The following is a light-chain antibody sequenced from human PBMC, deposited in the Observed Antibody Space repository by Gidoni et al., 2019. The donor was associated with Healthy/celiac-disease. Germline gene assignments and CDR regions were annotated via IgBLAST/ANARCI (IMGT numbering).Light chain of an antibody. J-gene: IGKJ1*01. CDR3: QQRSNWT. CDR2: DAS. V-gene: IGKV3-11*01. CDR1: QSVSSY. Sequence: EIVLTQSPATLSLSPGQRANLCCRASQSVSSYLAWYQHKPGQAPRLLIYDASNRATGIPARFSGSGSGTDFTLTISSLEPEDFAVYYCQQRSNWTFGQGTKVEIK.